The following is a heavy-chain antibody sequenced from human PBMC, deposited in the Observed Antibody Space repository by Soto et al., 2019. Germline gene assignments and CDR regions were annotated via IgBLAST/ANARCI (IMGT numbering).Heavy chain of an antibody. CDR3: ARGARDILTGYYNVISIEY. J-gene: IGHJ4*02. D-gene: IGHD3-9*01. CDR2: INSDWSST. Sequence: PCGSLRLSFAASGFTFSSYWIHWVLPAPLNWLLWVSRINSDWSSTSYADSVKGRFTISRDNAKNTLYLQMNSLRAEDTAVYYCARGARDILTGYYNVISIEYWGQGTLVTVSS. CDR1: GFTFSSYW. V-gene: IGHV3-74*01.